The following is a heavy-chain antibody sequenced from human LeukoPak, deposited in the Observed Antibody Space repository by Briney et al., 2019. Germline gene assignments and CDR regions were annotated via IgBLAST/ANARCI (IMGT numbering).Heavy chain of an antibody. J-gene: IGHJ6*02. CDR2: INHSGST. Sequence: SETLSLTCAVYGGSFSGYYWSWIRQPPGKGLEWIGEINHSGSTNYNPSLKSRVTISVDTSKNQFSLKLSSVTAADTAVYYCARGPRCGSCYLSVSPPSGYYYYYGMDVWGQGTTVTVSS. V-gene: IGHV4-34*01. CDR1: GGSFSGYY. D-gene: IGHD2-15*01. CDR3: ARGPRCGSCYLSVSPPSGYYYYYGMDV.